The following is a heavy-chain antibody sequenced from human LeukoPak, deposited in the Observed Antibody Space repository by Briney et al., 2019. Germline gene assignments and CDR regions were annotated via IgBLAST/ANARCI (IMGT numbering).Heavy chain of an antibody. CDR1: GFTFNKFA. D-gene: IGHD6-13*01. J-gene: IGHJ4*02. Sequence: GGSLRLSCAASGFTFNKFAMSWVRQAPGKGLEWVSGIIENGGETYYADSVRGRFTISRDNSKNTLYLQMNSLRAEDTAVYYCAKDYEYNSNTWYFHWGRGTLVSVSS. CDR3: AKDYEYNSNTWYFH. V-gene: IGHV3-23*01. CDR2: IIENGGET.